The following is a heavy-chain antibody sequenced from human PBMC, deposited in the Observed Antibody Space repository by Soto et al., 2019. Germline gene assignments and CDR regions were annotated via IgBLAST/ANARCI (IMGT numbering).Heavy chain of an antibody. CDR3: ARDQGSHPGD. J-gene: IGHJ4*02. V-gene: IGHV4-4*02. CDR2: IHHSGST. CDR1: GLSISSDNW. Sequence: QVQLQESGPGLVRPSGTVSLTCAVSGLSISSDNWWSWVRQPPGKGLEWIGEIHHSGSTNYNPSLQRRVTMSVVPSKDLFSLTLNSVTAADTAFYYCARDQGSHPGDWGQGTLVSVSS. D-gene: IGHD6-13*01.